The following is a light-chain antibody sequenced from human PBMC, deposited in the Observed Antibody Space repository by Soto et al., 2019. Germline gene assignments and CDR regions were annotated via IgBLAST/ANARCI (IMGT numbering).Light chain of an antibody. V-gene: IGKV1-39*01. J-gene: IGKJ4*01. CDR3: QQSYITPPLT. CDR2: AAS. CDR1: QSISSY. Sequence: DIPMTQSPSSLSASVGDRVTITCRASQSISSYLNWYQHKPGKAPKLLIYAASSLESGVPSRFSGSGSGTDFTLTISSLQPEDFATYYCQQSYITPPLTFGGGTKVEIK.